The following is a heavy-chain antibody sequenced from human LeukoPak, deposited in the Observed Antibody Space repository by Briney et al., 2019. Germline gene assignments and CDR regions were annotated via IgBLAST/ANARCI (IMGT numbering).Heavy chain of an antibody. CDR3: AKDPSSGWFDTYYFDY. V-gene: IGHV3-23*01. CDR1: GFTFSSYA. D-gene: IGHD6-19*01. J-gene: IGHJ4*02. Sequence: GRSLRLSCAASGFTFSSYAMSWVRQAPGKGLEWVSAISGSGGSTHYADSVKGRFTISRDNSKNTLYLQMNSLRAEDTAVYYCAKDPSSGWFDTYYFDYWGQGTLVTVSS. CDR2: ISGSGGST.